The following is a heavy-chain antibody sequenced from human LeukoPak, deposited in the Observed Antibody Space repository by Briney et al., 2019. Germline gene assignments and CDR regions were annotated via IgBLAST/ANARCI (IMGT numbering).Heavy chain of an antibody. CDR2: IYTSGST. CDR3: AGGERYDYYGSGSYYDLDY. CDR1: GGSLSSYY. V-gene: IGHV4-4*07. Sequence: SETLSLTCTVSGGSLSSYYWSWIRQPAGKGLEWIGRIYTSGSTNYNPSIMSRVTMPVAKSKTQTSLKLSSGTAADTAVFSCAGGERYDYYGSGSYYDLDYWGQGTLVTVSS. D-gene: IGHD3-10*01. J-gene: IGHJ4*02.